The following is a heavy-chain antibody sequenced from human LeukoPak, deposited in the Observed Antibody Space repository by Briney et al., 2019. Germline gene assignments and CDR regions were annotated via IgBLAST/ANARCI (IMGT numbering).Heavy chain of an antibody. Sequence: GGSLRLSCAASGFTFSSYSMNWVRQAPGKGLEWVSSIGSSSSYIYYADSVKGRFTISRDNAKNSLYLQMNSLRAEDTAVYYCARVSSSSWYTDYWGQGTLVTVSS. D-gene: IGHD6-13*01. J-gene: IGHJ4*02. CDR3: ARVSSSSWYTDY. CDR2: IGSSSSYI. V-gene: IGHV3-21*01. CDR1: GFTFSSYS.